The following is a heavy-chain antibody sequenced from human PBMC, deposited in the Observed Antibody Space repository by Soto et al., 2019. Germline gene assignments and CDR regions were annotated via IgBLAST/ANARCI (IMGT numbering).Heavy chain of an antibody. Sequence: GGSLRLSCAASGFTFSSYGMHWVRQAPGKGLEWVAVISYDGSNKYYADSVKGRFTISRDNSKNTLYLQMNSLRAEDTAVYYCAKDRRGRMVVAATLYNWFDPWGQGTLVTVSS. D-gene: IGHD2-15*01. CDR2: ISYDGSNK. CDR3: AKDRRGRMVVAATLYNWFDP. V-gene: IGHV3-30*18. J-gene: IGHJ5*02. CDR1: GFTFSSYG.